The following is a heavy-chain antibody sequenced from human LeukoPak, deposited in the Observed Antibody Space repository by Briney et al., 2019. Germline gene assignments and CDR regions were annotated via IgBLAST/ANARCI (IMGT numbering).Heavy chain of an antibody. D-gene: IGHD3-9*01. Sequence: SETLSLTCTVSGGSISSYYWSWIRQPPGKGLEWIGYIYYSGSTNYNPSLKSRVTISVDTSKNQFSLKLSSVTAADTAVYYCASSPLRYARGYFDYWGQGTLVTVSS. CDR3: ASSPLRYARGYFDY. CDR2: IYYSGST. V-gene: IGHV4-59*01. CDR1: GGSISSYY. J-gene: IGHJ4*02.